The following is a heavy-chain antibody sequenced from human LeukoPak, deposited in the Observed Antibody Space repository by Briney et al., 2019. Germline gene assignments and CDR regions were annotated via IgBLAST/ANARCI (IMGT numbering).Heavy chain of an antibody. CDR2: INHGGST. V-gene: IGHV4-34*08. Sequence: GSLRLSCAASGFTVSSNYMSWIRQTPGKGLEWIGEINHGGSTSYNPSLKSRLTISVGSANNHFSLRVTSVTAADTAVYYCAITHYDILTGYHKYMGVWGKGTTVTISS. CDR3: AITHYDILTGYHKYMGV. D-gene: IGHD3-9*01. CDR1: GFTVSSNY. J-gene: IGHJ6*03.